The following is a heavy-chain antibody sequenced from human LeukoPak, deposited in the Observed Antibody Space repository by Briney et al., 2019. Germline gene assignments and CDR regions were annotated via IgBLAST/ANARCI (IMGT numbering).Heavy chain of an antibody. Sequence: SVKVSCKASGGTFSSYAISWVRQAPGQGREWMGGIIPIFGTANYAQKFQGRVTITADESTSTAYMELSSLRSEDTAVYYCARARDYYDSSVGESWFDPWGQGTLVTVSS. CDR1: GGTFSSYA. V-gene: IGHV1-69*01. CDR3: ARARDYYDSSVGESWFDP. D-gene: IGHD3-22*01. J-gene: IGHJ5*02. CDR2: IIPIFGTA.